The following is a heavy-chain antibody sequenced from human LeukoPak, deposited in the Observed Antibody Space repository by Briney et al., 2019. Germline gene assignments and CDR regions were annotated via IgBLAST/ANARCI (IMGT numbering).Heavy chain of an antibody. CDR3: ARDVWLDY. CDR1: GFSFSSYG. Sequence: GGSLRLSCAASGFSFSSYGMHWVRQAPGEGLEWVAFIRYDGSNKYYADSVKGRFTISRDNTKNSLYLQMNSLRAEDTAVYYCARDVWLDYWGQGTLVTVSS. D-gene: IGHD3-22*01. CDR2: IRYDGSNK. J-gene: IGHJ4*02. V-gene: IGHV3-30*02.